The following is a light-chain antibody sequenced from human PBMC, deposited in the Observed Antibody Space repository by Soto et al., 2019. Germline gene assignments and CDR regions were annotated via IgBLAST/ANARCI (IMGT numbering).Light chain of an antibody. CDR1: QSVSSSF. CDR2: DAS. CDR3: QQDGSSL. V-gene: IGKV3-20*01. Sequence: MVCKNSPGTLSLSPGEGATLSCRASQSVSSSFLAWYQQKPGQAPRLLIYDASNRATGIPARFSGSGSGTDFTLTISRLEPEDFAVYYCQQDGSSLFGGGSKVDIK. J-gene: IGKJ4*01.